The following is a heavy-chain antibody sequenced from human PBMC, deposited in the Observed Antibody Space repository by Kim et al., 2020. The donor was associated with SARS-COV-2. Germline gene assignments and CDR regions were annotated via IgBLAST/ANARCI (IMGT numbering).Heavy chain of an antibody. CDR2: INPNSGVP. CDR1: GYTFTGYY. CDR3: AREGYGGPAGIEDDAFDI. D-gene: IGHD5-12*01. J-gene: IGHJ3*02. V-gene: IGHV1-2*04. Sequence: ASVKVSCKASGYTFTGYYMHWVRQAPGQGLEWMGWINPNSGVPNYAQKFQGWVTMTRDTSISTAYMELSRLRSDDTDVYYCAREGYGGPAGIEDDAFDIWGQGTMVTVSS.